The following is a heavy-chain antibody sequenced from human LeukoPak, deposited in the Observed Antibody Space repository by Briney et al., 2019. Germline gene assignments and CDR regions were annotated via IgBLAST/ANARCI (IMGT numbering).Heavy chain of an antibody. CDR1: GFTFSAYW. J-gene: IGHJ4*02. CDR2: MKEPGTEK. V-gene: IGHV3-7*01. Sequence: GGSLRLSCTASGFTFSAYWMFWVRQAPGKGLEWVANMKEPGTEKYFVDSVRGRFTISRDNAKNSLYLQMNSLRAEDTAVYYCARHSIISDYYYFDYWGQGALVTVSS. D-gene: IGHD3-22*01. CDR3: ARHSIISDYYYFDY.